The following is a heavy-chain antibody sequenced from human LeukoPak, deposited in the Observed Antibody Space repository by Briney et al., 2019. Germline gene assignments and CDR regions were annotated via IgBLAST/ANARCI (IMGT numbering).Heavy chain of an antibody. V-gene: IGHV4-59*11. CDR1: GGSISSHY. CDR3: ARVVVTAVGYNAFDI. Sequence: PSETLSLTCTVSGGSISSHYWSWIRQPPGKGLEWIGYIYYSGSTNYNPSLKSRVTISVDTSKNQFSLKLSSVTAADTAVYYCARVVVTAVGYNAFDIWGQGTMVTVSS. D-gene: IGHD2-21*02. J-gene: IGHJ3*02. CDR2: IYYSGST.